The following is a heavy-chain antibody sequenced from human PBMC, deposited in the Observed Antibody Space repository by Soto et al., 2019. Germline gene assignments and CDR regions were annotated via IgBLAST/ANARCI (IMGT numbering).Heavy chain of an antibody. CDR3: ATWYGNHYFGLDV. Sequence: VQLVESGGALVQPGRSLRLSCAASGYSFDAYIMNWVRQAPGKGLEWVSSINPRGLTKFYADSVRGRFTISRDDASSSLFLQMNNLRAEDTAVYYCATWYGNHYFGLDVWGQGTPVTVSS. CDR2: INPRGLTK. CDR1: GYSFDAYI. D-gene: IGHD6-13*01. J-gene: IGHJ6*02. V-gene: IGHV3-48*01.